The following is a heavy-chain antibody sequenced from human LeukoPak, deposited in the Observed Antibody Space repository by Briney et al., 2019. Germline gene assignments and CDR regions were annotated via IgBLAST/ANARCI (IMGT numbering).Heavy chain of an antibody. D-gene: IGHD6-13*01. CDR3: ARDPLPPDYSSSWFGDAFDI. Sequence: GGSLRLSCAASGFTFNNYAMTWVRQAPGKGLEWVSAISGSGGSTYYADSVKGRFTISRDNAKNSLYLQMNSLRAEDTAVYYCARDPLPPDYSSSWFGDAFDIWGQGTMVTVSS. CDR2: ISGSGGST. V-gene: IGHV3-23*01. CDR1: GFTFNNYA. J-gene: IGHJ3*02.